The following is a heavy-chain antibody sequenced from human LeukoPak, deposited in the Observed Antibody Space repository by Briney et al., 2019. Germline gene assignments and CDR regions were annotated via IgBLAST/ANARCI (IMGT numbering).Heavy chain of an antibody. Sequence: GGSLRLSCAASGFTFSSYGMHWVRQAPGKGLEWVAVISYDGSNKYYADSVKGRFTISRDNSKNTLYLQVNSLRAEDTAVYYCARTLDSRRYIVRRPYSMDVWGQGTTVTVSS. CDR2: ISYDGSNK. D-gene: IGHD3-22*01. CDR1: GFTFSSYG. CDR3: ARTLDSRRYIVRRPYSMDV. V-gene: IGHV3-30*03. J-gene: IGHJ6*02.